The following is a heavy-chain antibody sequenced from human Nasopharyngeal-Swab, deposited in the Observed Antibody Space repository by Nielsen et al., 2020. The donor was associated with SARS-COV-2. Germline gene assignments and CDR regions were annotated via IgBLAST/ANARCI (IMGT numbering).Heavy chain of an antibody. CDR1: GFTFSDHY. Sequence: GESLKISCAASGFTFSDHYMGWVRQAPGKGLEWVGRIKNKANSYTTEYAASVKGRFTISRDDSKNSLYLHMNSLKIEDTAVYYCARPIDYWGQGTLVTVSS. CDR2: IKNKANSYTT. V-gene: IGHV3-72*01. CDR3: ARPIDY. J-gene: IGHJ4*02.